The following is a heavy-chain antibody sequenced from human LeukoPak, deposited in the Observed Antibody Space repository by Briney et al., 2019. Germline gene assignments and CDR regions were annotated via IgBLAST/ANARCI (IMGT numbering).Heavy chain of an antibody. CDR2: IYTSGTI. CDR1: GGSISSYY. V-gene: IGHV4-4*07. J-gene: IGHJ4*02. D-gene: IGHD5-12*01. CDR3: ARDQGMVATFSDFDY. Sequence: PSETLSLTCTVSGGSISSYYWSWIRQPAGTALEWIGRIYTSGTITYNPSLKSRVTMSVDTSKNQFSLKLSSVTAADTAVYYCARDQGMVATFSDFDYWGQGTLVTVSS.